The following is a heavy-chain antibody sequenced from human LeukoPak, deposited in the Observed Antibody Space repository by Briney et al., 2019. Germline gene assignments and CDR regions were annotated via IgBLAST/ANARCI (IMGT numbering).Heavy chain of an antibody. CDR2: INHSGST. Sequence: SETLSLTCAAYGGSFSGYYWSWIRQPPGKGLEWIGEINHSGSTNYNPSLKSRVTISVDTSKNQFSLKLSSVTAADTAVYYCARGGLRYFDWLLQEFDYWGQGTLVTVSS. CDR1: GGSFSGYY. CDR3: ARGGLRYFDWLLQEFDY. V-gene: IGHV4-34*01. D-gene: IGHD3-9*01. J-gene: IGHJ4*02.